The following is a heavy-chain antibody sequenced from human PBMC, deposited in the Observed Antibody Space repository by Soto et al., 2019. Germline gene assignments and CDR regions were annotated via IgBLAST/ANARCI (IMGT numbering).Heavy chain of an antibody. CDR1: GFIFRSYA. CDR3: AKSADYGTYFDY. J-gene: IGHJ4*02. CDR2: ISGSAGST. V-gene: IGHV3-23*01. Sequence: GGSLRLSCAASGFIFRSYAVTWVRQAPGKGLEWVSTISGSAGSTYYADSVKGRFTISRDNSKNTLYLQMNSLRAEDTAEYYCAKSADYGTYFDYWGQGTLVTVSS. D-gene: IGHD4-17*01.